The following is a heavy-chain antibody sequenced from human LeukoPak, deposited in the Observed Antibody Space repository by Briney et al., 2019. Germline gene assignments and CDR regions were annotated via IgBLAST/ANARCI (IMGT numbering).Heavy chain of an antibody. Sequence: GGSLRLSCAASRFTFSSYAMSWVRQAPGKGLEWVSSISGSGGSTYYADSVKGRFTISRDNSKNTLYLQMNSLRAEDTAVYYCAKSAYYDSSGFYREYYFDYWGQGTLVTVSS. V-gene: IGHV3-23*01. CDR1: RFTFSSYA. J-gene: IGHJ4*02. CDR3: AKSAYYDSSGFYREYYFDY. D-gene: IGHD3-22*01. CDR2: ISGSGGST.